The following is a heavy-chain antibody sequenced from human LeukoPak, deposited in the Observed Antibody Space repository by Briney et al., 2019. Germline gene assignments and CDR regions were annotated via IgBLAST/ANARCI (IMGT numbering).Heavy chain of an antibody. J-gene: IGHJ3*02. CDR2: ISYDGSNK. V-gene: IGHV3-30*18. CDR3: AKDPGGSSGYPDAFDI. D-gene: IGHD3-22*01. CDR1: GFTFSSYG. Sequence: AGSLRLSCAASGFTFSSYGMHWVRQAPGKGLEWVAVISYDGSNKYYADSVKGRITISRDNSKNTLYLQMNSLRAEDTAVYYCAKDPGGSSGYPDAFDIWGQGTMVTVSS.